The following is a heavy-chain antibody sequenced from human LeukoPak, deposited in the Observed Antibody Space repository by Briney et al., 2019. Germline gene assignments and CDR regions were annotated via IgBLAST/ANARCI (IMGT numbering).Heavy chain of an antibody. CDR2: INRDGSST. CDR3: ARVAVVVVPAAGGSFNWFDP. D-gene: IGHD2-2*01. J-gene: IGHJ5*02. Sequence: QPGGSLRLSCAASGFTFSSYWMHWVRQAPGKGLVWVSRINRDGSSTSYADSVKGRFTISRDNAKNTLYLQMKSLRAEDTAVYYCARVAVVVVPAAGGSFNWFDPWGQGTLVTVSS. CDR1: GFTFSSYW. V-gene: IGHV3-74*01.